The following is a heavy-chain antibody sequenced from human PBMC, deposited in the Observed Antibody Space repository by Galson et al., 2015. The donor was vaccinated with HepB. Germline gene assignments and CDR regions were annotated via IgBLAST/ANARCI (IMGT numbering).Heavy chain of an antibody. CDR2: IYSGGNT. J-gene: IGHJ4*02. V-gene: IGHV3-66*02. Sequence: SLRLSCAASGFAVSSNYMSWVRQAPGKGLECVSVIYSGGNTYYADSVKGRFTISRDISKNTLDLQMNSLRVEDTAVYYCASSHDSSVRFPAYWGQGTLVTVSS. CDR3: ASSHDSSVRFPAY. D-gene: IGHD3-22*01. CDR1: GFAVSSNY.